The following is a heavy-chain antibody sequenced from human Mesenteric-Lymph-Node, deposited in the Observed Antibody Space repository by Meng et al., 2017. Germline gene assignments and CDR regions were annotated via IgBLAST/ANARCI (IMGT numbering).Heavy chain of an antibody. CDR1: GFTFSSYE. J-gene: IGHJ6*02. Sequence: GESLKISCAASGFTFSSYEMGWVRQAAGKGLEWVSYIRSSGSAIYYADSVKGRFTISRDNSKNSLYLDMNSLRDEDTAVYYCARDDTYDPMDVWGQGTTVTVAS. CDR2: IRSSGSAI. V-gene: IGHV3-48*03. CDR3: ARDDTYDPMDV. D-gene: IGHD3-3*01.